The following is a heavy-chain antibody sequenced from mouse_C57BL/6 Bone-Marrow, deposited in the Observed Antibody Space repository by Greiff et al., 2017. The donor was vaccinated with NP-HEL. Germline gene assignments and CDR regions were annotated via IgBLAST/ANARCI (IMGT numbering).Heavy chain of an antibody. CDR1: GFTFSDYG. V-gene: IGHV5-15*01. J-gene: IGHJ1*03. CDR2: ISNLAYSI. D-gene: IGHD1-1*01. Sequence: EVQGVESGGGLVQPGGSLKLSCAASGFTFSDYGMAWVRQAPRKGPEWVAFISNLAYSIYYADTVTGRFTISRENAKNTLYLEMSSLRSEDTAMYYCARSFYYYGSSNWYFDVWGTGTTVTVSS. CDR3: ARSFYYYGSSNWYFDV.